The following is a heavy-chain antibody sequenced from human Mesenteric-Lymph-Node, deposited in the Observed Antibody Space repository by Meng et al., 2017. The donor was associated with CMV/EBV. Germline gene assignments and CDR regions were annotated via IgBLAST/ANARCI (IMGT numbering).Heavy chain of an antibody. D-gene: IGHD6-6*01. CDR1: SMRSGGYY. V-gene: IGHV4-31*02. CDR2: IYYSGST. Sequence: SMRSGGYYWSWIRQHPEEGLEWVGYIYYSGSTYYNPSLKSRVTILVDTSKKQFSLKLNSVTAADTAVYYCARAAHPTSANKYGCFDYWGQGTLVTVSS. J-gene: IGHJ4*02. CDR3: ARAAHPTSANKYGCFDY.